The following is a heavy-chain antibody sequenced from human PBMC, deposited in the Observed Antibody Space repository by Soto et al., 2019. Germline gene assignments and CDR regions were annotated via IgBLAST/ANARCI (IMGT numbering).Heavy chain of an antibody. CDR2: IIPIFGTA. D-gene: IGHD6-6*01. J-gene: IGHJ6*02. CDR1: GGTFSSYA. CDR3: AAEYSSSSYGSGRYYGMDV. V-gene: IGHV1-69*13. Sequence: SVKVSCKASGGTFSSYAISWVRQAPGQGLEWMGGIIPIFGTANYAQKLQGRVTITADESTSTAYMELSSLRSEDTAVYYCAAEYSSSSYGSGRYYGMDVWGQGTTVTVSS.